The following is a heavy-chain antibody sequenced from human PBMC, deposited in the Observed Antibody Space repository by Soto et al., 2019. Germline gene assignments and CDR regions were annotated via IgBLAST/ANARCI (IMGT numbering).Heavy chain of an antibody. CDR3: AAVPYYYDTSGTYLAY. J-gene: IGHJ4*02. Sequence: QMQLVQSGPEVKKPGTSVKVSCKASGFTFPSSAVQWVRQARGQRLEWIARIVVGSGNTNYAQKFQERLTISRDMSTNTAYMELSSLRSEDTAVYYCAAVPYYYDTSGTYLAYWGQGTLVTVSS. CDR1: GFTFPSSA. V-gene: IGHV1-58*01. D-gene: IGHD3-22*01. CDR2: IVVGSGNT.